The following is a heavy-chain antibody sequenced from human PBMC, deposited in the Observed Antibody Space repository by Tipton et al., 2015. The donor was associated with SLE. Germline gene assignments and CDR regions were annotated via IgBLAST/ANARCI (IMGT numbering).Heavy chain of an antibody. D-gene: IGHD3-22*01. V-gene: IGHV4-39*07. CDR2: IYYSGST. CDR1: GGSISSSSYY. J-gene: IGHJ3*02. CDR3: ARLSVVVIGTI. Sequence: TLSLTCTVSGGSISSSSYYWGWIRQPPGEGLEWIGTIYYSGSTYYNPSLKSRVTISVDTSKNQFSLKLSSVTAADTAVYYCARLSVVVIGTIWGQGTMVTVSS.